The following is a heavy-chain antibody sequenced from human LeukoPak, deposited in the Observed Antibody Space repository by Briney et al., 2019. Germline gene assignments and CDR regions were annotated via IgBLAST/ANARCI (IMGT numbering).Heavy chain of an antibody. CDR1: GFTFSSYS. CDR2: ISSSSSYI. D-gene: IGHD3-9*01. CDR3: ARDEGIPYDILTGIFD. V-gene: IGHV3-21*01. J-gene: IGHJ4*02. Sequence: GGSLRLSCAASGFTFSSYSMNSVRRAPGEGLGWVSSISSSSSYIYYADSVKGRFTISRDNAKTSLYLQMNSLRAEDTTVYYCARDEGIPYDILTGIFDWGQGTLVTVSS.